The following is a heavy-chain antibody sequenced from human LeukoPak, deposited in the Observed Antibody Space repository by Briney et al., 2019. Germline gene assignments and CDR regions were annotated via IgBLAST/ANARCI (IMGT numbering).Heavy chain of an antibody. CDR3: ARDWGLLDYYGMDV. Sequence: GGSLRLYCAASGFTFSSYGMHWVRQAPGKGLEWVAVISYDGSNKYYADSVKGRFTISRDNSKNTLYLQMNSLRAEDTAVYYCARDWGLLDYYGMDVWGKGTTVTVSS. D-gene: IGHD3-16*01. CDR2: ISYDGSNK. J-gene: IGHJ6*04. CDR1: GFTFSSYG. V-gene: IGHV3-30*03.